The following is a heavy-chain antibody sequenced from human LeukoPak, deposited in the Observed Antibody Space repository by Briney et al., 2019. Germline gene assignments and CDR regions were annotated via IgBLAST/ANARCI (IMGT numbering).Heavy chain of an antibody. D-gene: IGHD6-13*01. V-gene: IGHV1-46*01. Sequence: GASVKVSCKASGYTFTSYYMHWVRQAPGQGLEWMGIINPSGGSTSYAQKLQGRVTMTRDMSTSTVYMELSSLRSEDTAVYYCARQTAAAGTAEASNWFDPWGQGTLVTVSS. J-gene: IGHJ5*02. CDR2: INPSGGST. CDR3: ARQTAAAGTAEASNWFDP. CDR1: GYTFTSYY.